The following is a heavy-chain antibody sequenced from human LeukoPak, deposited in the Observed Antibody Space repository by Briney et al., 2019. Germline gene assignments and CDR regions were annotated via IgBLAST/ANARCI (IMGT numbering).Heavy chain of an antibody. J-gene: IGHJ5*02. CDR1: GFTFSSYW. Sequence: GGSLRLSCAASGFTFSSYWMHWVRQAPGKGLEWVAVISYDGSNKYYADSVKGRFTISRDNSKNTLYLQMNSLRAEDTAVYYCARDGYYGSGREGFDPWGQGTLVTVSS. CDR2: ISYDGSNK. D-gene: IGHD3-10*01. CDR3: ARDGYYGSGREGFDP. V-gene: IGHV3-30-3*01.